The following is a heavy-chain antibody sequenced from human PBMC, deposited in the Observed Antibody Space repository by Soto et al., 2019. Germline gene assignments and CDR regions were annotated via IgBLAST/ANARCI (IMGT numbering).Heavy chain of an antibody. CDR3: ARGHFEGGSSSYFDY. D-gene: IGHD6-6*01. CDR1: GGSFSGYY. CDR2: INHSGST. J-gene: IGHJ4*02. Sequence: SETLSLTCAVYGGSFSGYYWSWIRQPPGKGLEWIGEINHSGSTNYNPSLKSRVTISVDTSKNQFSLKLSSVTAADTAVYYCARGHFEGGSSSYFDYWGQGTLVTVSS. V-gene: IGHV4-34*01.